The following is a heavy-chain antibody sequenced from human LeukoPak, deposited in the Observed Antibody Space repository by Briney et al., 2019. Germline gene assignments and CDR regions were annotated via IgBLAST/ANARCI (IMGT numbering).Heavy chain of an antibody. CDR3: AKGRGGLVVLPKDFDY. CDR2: ISGSGGST. D-gene: IGHD2-2*01. V-gene: IGHV3-23*01. Sequence: GGSLRLSCAASGFTFNNYAMNWVRQAPGKGLEWVSSISGSGGSTYYIDSVRGRFAISRDNSKNTLHLQMNSLRAEDTALYYCAKGRGGLVVLPKDFDYWGQGALVTVSS. CDR1: GFTFNNYA. J-gene: IGHJ4*02.